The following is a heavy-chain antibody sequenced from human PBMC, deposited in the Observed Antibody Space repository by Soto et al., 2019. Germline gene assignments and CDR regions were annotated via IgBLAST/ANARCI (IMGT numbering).Heavy chain of an antibody. V-gene: IGHV2-70*18. J-gene: IGHJ4*02. Sequence: SWVRQAPGKGLEWVSVIDWDDDKYYSTSLKTRLTISKDTSKNQVVLTMTNMDPVDTATYYCARICGDDYFDYWGQGTLVTVS. D-gene: IGHD2-21*01. CDR3: ARICGDDYFDY. CDR2: IDWDDDK.